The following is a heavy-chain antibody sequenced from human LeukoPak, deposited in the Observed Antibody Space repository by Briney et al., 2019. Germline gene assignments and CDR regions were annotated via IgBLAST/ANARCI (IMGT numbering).Heavy chain of an antibody. D-gene: IGHD3-10*01. CDR1: GGSISSSSYY. CDR2: IYYSGST. Sequence: SETLSLTCTVSGGSISSSSYYWGWIRQPPGKGLEWIGSIYYSGSTYYNPSLKSRVTISVDTSKNQFSLKLSSVTAADTAVYYCARMGIRYGSGSYFNYWGQGTLVTVSS. V-gene: IGHV4-39*01. CDR3: ARMGIRYGSGSYFNY. J-gene: IGHJ4*02.